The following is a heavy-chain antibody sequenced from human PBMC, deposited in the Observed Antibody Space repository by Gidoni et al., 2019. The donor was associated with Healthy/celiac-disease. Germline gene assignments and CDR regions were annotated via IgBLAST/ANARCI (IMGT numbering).Heavy chain of an antibody. CDR1: GYTFTSYG. CDR2: ISAYNGNT. V-gene: IGHV1-18*04. CDR3: AREGPKVDYYDSSGFYFDY. D-gene: IGHD3-22*01. Sequence: QVQLVQSGAEVKKPGASVKVSCKASGYTFTSYGISWVRQAPGQGLDWMGWISAYNGNTNYAQKLQGRVTMTTDTSTSTAYMELRSLRSDDTAVYYCAREGPKVDYYDSSGFYFDYWGQGTLVTVSS. J-gene: IGHJ4*02.